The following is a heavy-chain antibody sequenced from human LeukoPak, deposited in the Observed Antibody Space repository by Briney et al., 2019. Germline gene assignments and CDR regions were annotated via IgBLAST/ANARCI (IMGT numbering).Heavy chain of an antibody. Sequence: SETLSLTCTVSGGSISSSSYYWGWIRQPPGKGLEWIGSIYYSGSTYYNPSLKSRVTISVDTSKNQFSLKLSSVTAADTAVYYCARDGGGYYYDSPGGGYWGQGTLVTVSS. CDR1: GGSISSSSYY. V-gene: IGHV4-39*07. D-gene: IGHD3-22*01. J-gene: IGHJ4*02. CDR2: IYYSGST. CDR3: ARDGGGYYYDSPGGGY.